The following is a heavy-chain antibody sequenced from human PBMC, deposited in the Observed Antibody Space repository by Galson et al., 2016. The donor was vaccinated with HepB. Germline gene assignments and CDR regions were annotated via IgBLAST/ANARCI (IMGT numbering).Heavy chain of an antibody. Sequence: SETLSLTCAVSGGSISSYYWSWIRQPPGKGLQWIGYLYYTGSTNYNPSLKSRVTISSDTSKNQFSLNLSSVTAADTAVYYCARGYCSSGSCYSGHPFDYWGLGILVTVSS. CDR3: ARGYCSSGSCYSGHPFDY. CDR2: LYYTGST. D-gene: IGHD2-15*01. CDR1: GGSISSYY. V-gene: IGHV4-59*01. J-gene: IGHJ4*02.